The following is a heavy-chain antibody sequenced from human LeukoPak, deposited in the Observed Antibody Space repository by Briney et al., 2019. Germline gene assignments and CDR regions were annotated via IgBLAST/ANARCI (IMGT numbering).Heavy chain of an antibody. CDR1: GYTFTGYY. CDR2: INPNSGGT. D-gene: IGHD2-21*02. J-gene: IGHJ4*02. Sequence: ASVKVSCKASGYTFTGYYMHWVRQAPGQGLEWMGWINPNSGGTNYAQRFQGRVTMTRDTSISTAYMELSRLRSDDTAVYYCARDKGGGDCYVGYWGQGTLVTVSS. CDR3: ARDKGGGDCYVGY. V-gene: IGHV1-2*02.